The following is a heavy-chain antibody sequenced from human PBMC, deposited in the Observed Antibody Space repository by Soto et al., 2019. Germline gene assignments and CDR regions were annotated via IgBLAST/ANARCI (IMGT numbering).Heavy chain of an antibody. CDR2: LVPIFGTA. CDR1: GGTFSSYA. Sequence: GASVKDSCKASGGTFSSYAISWVRQTPGQGLEWMGGLVPIFGTANYNPSLKSRVTISVDTSKNQFSLKLSSVTAADTAVYYCARDLAMPHAFDIWGQGTLVTVSS. V-gene: IGHV1-69*06. CDR3: ARDLAMPHAFDI. D-gene: IGHD2-2*01. J-gene: IGHJ3*02.